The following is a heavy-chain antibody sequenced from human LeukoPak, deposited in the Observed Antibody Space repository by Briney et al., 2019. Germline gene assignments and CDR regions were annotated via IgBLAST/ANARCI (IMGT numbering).Heavy chain of an antibody. D-gene: IGHD6-13*01. CDR1: GFTFSTYT. CDR3: ARLTGIPAAGDY. V-gene: IGHV3-21*01. CDR2: ISYSSDYI. J-gene: IGHJ4*02. Sequence: GGSLRLSCAASGFTFSTYTMNWVRQGPGKGLEWVSSISYSSDYIYYADSVKGRFTISRDNAKNSLYLEMNSLRAEDTAVYYCARLTGIPAAGDYWGQGTLVTVSS.